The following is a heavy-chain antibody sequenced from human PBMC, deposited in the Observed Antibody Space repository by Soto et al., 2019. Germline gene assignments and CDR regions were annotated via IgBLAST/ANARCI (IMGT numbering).Heavy chain of an antibody. J-gene: IGHJ4*02. CDR2: INQSGST. CDR1: GGSFSGYY. Sequence: PSETLSLTCAVYGGSFSGYYWSWLRQPPGKGLEWIGEINQSGSTNYNPSLKSRVTISIDTSKNQFSLKVSSVTAADTAVYYCARGLNYVVYWGQGTLVTVSS. D-gene: IGHD3-16*01. V-gene: IGHV4-34*01. CDR3: ARGLNYVVY.